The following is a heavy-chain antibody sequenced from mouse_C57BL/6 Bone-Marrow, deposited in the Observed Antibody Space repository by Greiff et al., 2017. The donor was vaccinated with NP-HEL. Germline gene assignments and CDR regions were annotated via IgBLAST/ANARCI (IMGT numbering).Heavy chain of an antibody. J-gene: IGHJ4*01. D-gene: IGHD1-1*01. Sequence: QVQLQQPGAELVRPGSSVKLSCKASGYTFTSYWMHWVKQRPIQGLEWIGNIDPSDSETHYNQKFKDKATLTVDKSSSTAYMQLSSLTSEDSADYYCARLYGSSDLGAMDYWGQGTSVTVSS. CDR1: GYTFTSYW. CDR3: ARLYGSSDLGAMDY. V-gene: IGHV1-52*01. CDR2: IDPSDSET.